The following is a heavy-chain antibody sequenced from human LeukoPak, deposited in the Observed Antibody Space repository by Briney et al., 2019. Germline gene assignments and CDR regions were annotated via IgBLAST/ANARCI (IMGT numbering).Heavy chain of an antibody. CDR1: GFIFKNDD. CDR2: ISGSGGST. Sequence: PGGSLRLSCAGSGFIFKNDDINWVRQAPGKGLEWVSAISGSGGSTYYADSVKGRFTISRDNSKNTLYLQMNSLRAEDTAVYYCAKVGVGWFDPWGQGTLVTVSS. V-gene: IGHV3-23*01. CDR3: AKVGVGWFDP. D-gene: IGHD3-3*01. J-gene: IGHJ5*02.